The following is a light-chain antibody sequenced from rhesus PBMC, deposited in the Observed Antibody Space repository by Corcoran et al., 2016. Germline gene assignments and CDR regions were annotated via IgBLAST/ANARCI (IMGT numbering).Light chain of an antibody. CDR2: KAS. CDR3: QQHNSYPFT. V-gene: IGKV1-25*01. CDR1: QGISSY. J-gene: IGKJ3*01. Sequence: DIQMTQSPSSLSASVGDTVTITCRASQGISSYLAWYQQKPGKAPKLLIDKASTLQIGVPSRFSGSGSGTDFTLTISSLQHEDFATYYCQQHNSYPFTFGPGTKLDIK.